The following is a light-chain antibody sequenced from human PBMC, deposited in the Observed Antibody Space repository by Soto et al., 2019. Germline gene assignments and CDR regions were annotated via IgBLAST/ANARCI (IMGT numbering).Light chain of an antibody. Sequence: QSALTQPPSASGSPGQSVTISCTGTSSDVGGYNYVSWYQQYPGKAPKLMIYEVSKRPSGVPDRFSGSKSGNTASLTVFGLQAEDEADYYCNSYAGSNNYVVFGGGTKLTVL. CDR2: EVS. CDR3: NSYAGSNNYVV. CDR1: SSDVGGYNY. V-gene: IGLV2-8*01. J-gene: IGLJ2*01.